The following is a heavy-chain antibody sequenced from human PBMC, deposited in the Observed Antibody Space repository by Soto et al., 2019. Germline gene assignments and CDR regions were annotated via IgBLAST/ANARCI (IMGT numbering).Heavy chain of an antibody. CDR2: ISGSGGST. J-gene: IGHJ6*02. D-gene: IGHD2-2*01. CDR3: AKDAVKCSSTSCYGGNYYYGMDV. CDR1: GFTFSSYA. Sequence: EVQLLESGGGLVQPGGSLRLSCAASGFTFSSYAMSWVRQAPGKGLEWVSAISGSGGSTYYADSVKGRFTISRDNSKNTLYLQMNSLRAEDTAVYYCAKDAVKCSSTSCYGGNYYYGMDVWGQGTTVTVSS. V-gene: IGHV3-23*01.